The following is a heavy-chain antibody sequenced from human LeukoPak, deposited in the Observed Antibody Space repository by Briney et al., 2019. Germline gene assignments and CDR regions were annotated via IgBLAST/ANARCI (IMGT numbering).Heavy chain of an antibody. CDR1: GYSFTSYW. V-gene: IGHV5-51*01. Sequence: GESLKISCKGSGYSFTSYWIGWVRQMPGKGLEWMGIIYPSDSDTRYSPSFQGQVTISADKSISTAYLQWNSLKASDTAMYYCARQHSSSSLGYWGQGTLVTVSS. CDR3: ARQHSSSSLGY. J-gene: IGHJ4*02. CDR2: IYPSDSDT. D-gene: IGHD6-13*01.